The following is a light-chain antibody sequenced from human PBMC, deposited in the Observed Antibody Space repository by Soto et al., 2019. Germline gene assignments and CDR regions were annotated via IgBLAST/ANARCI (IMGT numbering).Light chain of an antibody. J-gene: IGKJ1*01. Sequence: EIVMTQSPATLSVSPGEGATLSCRASQTVSSNLAWYQQKPGQAPRLLIYDASTWATGIPARFSGSGSGTEFTLTISSLQSEDFAVYYCQQYNNWPPWTFGQGTKVEIK. CDR2: DAS. CDR1: QTVSSN. V-gene: IGKV3-15*01. CDR3: QQYNNWPPWT.